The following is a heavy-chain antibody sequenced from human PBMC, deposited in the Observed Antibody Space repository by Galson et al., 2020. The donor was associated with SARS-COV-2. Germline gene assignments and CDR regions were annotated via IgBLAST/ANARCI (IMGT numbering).Heavy chain of an antibody. CDR2: IYSGGST. J-gene: IGHJ3*02. V-gene: IGHV3-53*04. CDR1: GFTVSSNY. D-gene: IGHD3-3*01. CDR3: ATQYDFWSVYYLNSAFDI. Sequence: ARSLRLSCAASGFTVSSNYMSWVRQAPGKGLEWVSVIYSGGSTDYADSVKGRLTIARHNSKNTLYLQMNSLRAEDTAVYYCATQYDFWSVYYLNSAFDIWGQGTMVTVSS.